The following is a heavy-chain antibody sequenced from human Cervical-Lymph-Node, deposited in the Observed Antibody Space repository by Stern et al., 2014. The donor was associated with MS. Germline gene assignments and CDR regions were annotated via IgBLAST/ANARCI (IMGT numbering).Heavy chain of an antibody. D-gene: IGHD1-26*01. CDR1: GFTFSNAW. V-gene: IGHV3-15*01. CDR2: IKSKTDGGTT. CDR3: TTSVLVGATDFDY. Sequence: EVQLEESGGGLVKPGGSLRLSCAASGFTFSNAWMSWVRQAPGKGLEWVGRIKSKTDGGTTDYAAPVKGRFTISRDDSKNTLYLQMNSLKTEDTAVYYCTTSVLVGATDFDYWGQGTLVTVSS. J-gene: IGHJ4*02.